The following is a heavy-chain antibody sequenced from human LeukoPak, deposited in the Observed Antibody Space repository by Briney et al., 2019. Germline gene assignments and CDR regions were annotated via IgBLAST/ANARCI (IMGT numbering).Heavy chain of an antibody. CDR1: GFTFSNYA. D-gene: IGHD3-3*01. CDR3: AKGIHGSLLRSLEFDY. J-gene: IGHJ4*02. Sequence: GALRLSCAASGFTFSNYAMSWVRQAPGRGLEWVSTILGSGGSTYSADSVKGRFTISRDNSKNTLYLQMNSLRAEDTAVYYCAKGIHGSLLRSLEFDYWGQGTLVTVSS. V-gene: IGHV3-23*01. CDR2: ILGSGGST.